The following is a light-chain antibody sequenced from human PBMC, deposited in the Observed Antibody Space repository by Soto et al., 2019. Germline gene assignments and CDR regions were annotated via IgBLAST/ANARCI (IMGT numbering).Light chain of an antibody. CDR2: DVS. V-gene: IGKV3-15*01. CDR3: QEYNNWPPR. CDR1: QSARIS. Sequence: TVRTLNEGTLAVSPGGGATLSCRASQSARISLGWYQQKPGQAPRLLIYDVSTRATGVPARFSGSGSWTEFTLPISRPYSEDFAVYYYQEYNNWPPRFGQGTRLEI. J-gene: IGKJ5*01.